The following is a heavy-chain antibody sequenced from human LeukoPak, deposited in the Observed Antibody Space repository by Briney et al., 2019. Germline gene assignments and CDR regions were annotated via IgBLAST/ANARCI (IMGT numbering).Heavy chain of an antibody. Sequence: SETLSLTCTVSGGSISSYYWSWIRQPPGKGLEWIGYIYYSGSTNYNPSLKSRVTISVDTSKNQFSLKLSSVTAADTAVYYCARGGSLQYRALDYWGQGTLVTVSS. CDR1: GGSISSYY. V-gene: IGHV4-59*01. J-gene: IGHJ4*02. CDR2: IYYSGST. D-gene: IGHD3-10*01. CDR3: ARGGSLQYRALDY.